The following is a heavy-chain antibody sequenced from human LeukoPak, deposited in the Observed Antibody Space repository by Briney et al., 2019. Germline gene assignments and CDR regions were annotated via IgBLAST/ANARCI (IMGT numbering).Heavy chain of an antibody. V-gene: IGHV1-18*01. CDR1: GYTFTSYG. Sequence: ASVKVSCKASGYTFTSYGTSWVRQAPGQGLEWMGWISAYNGNTNYAQKLQGRVTMTTDTSTSTAYMELRSLRSDDTAVYYCARGVSSYYDSSGYYFDAFDIWGQGTMVTVSS. J-gene: IGHJ3*02. CDR3: ARGVSSYYDSSGYYFDAFDI. CDR2: ISAYNGNT. D-gene: IGHD3-22*01.